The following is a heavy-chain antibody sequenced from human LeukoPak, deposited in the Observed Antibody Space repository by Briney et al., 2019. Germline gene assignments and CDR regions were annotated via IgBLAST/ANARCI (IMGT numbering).Heavy chain of an antibody. V-gene: IGHV1-24*01. J-gene: IGHJ4*02. CDR3: ATWKGYGSGSYRFDY. D-gene: IGHD3-10*01. CDR2: FDPEDGET. CDR1: GYTFTSFD. Sequence: GASVKVSCKASGYTFTSFDINWVRQAPGKGLEWMGGFDPEDGETIYAQKFQGRVTMTEDTSTDTAYMELRSLRSEDTAVYYCATWKGYGSGSYRFDYWGQGTLVTVSS.